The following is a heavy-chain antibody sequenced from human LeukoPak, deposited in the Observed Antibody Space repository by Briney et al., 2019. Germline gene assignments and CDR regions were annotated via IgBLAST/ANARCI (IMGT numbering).Heavy chain of an antibody. Sequence: KPSETLSLTCAVYGGSFSGYYWSWIHQPPGKGLEWIGEINHSGSTNYNPSLKSRVTISVDTSKNQFSLKLSSVTAADTAVYYCARSGYCSGGSCYGDFQHWGQGTLVTVSS. V-gene: IGHV4-34*01. D-gene: IGHD2-15*01. J-gene: IGHJ1*01. CDR3: ARSGYCSGGSCYGDFQH. CDR2: INHSGST. CDR1: GGSFSGYY.